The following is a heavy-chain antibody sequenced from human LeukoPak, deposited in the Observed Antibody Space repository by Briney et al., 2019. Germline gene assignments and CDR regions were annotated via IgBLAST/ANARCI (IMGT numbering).Heavy chain of an antibody. J-gene: IGHJ4*02. V-gene: IGHV3-23*01. CDR3: AKDMRYDSSGYFDY. CDR1: GVTFSSYA. D-gene: IGHD3-22*01. Sequence: PGGSLRLSCAASGVTFSSYAMSWVRQAAGKGLEWVSAISGTGGRTYFADSVKGRFTISRDNSKNTLYLQMNSLRAEDTAAYYCAKDMRYDSSGYFDYWGQGTLVTVSS. CDR2: ISGTGGRT.